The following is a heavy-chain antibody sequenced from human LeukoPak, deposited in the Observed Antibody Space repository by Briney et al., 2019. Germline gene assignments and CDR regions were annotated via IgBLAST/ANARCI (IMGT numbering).Heavy chain of an antibody. J-gene: IGHJ4*02. CDR3: GRLNRGYCYGITCYTEPGAGH. Sequence: QPGGSLRLSCAASGFTFSDYSMNWVRQAPGKGLEDLSYINSDGKTTWYADSVKGRFTASRDNAKNSLYLQMNSLRVEDTARYYCGRLNRGYCYGITCYTEPGAGHWGQGTLVTVSS. D-gene: IGHD5-18*01. CDR2: INSDGKTT. CDR1: GFTFSDYS. V-gene: IGHV3-48*01.